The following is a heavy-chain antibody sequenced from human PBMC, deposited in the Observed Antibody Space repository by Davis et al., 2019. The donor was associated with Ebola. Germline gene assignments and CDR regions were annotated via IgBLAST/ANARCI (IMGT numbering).Heavy chain of an antibody. CDR2: INHSGST. Sequence: MPSETLSLTCAVYGGSFSGYYWSWIRQPPGKGLEWIGEINHSGSTNYNPSLKSRVTISVDTSKNQFSLKLSSVTAADTAVYYCARRRKLTVTTPGGFDPWGQGTLVTVSS. CDR1: GGSFSGYY. V-gene: IGHV4-34*01. J-gene: IGHJ5*02. D-gene: IGHD4-17*01. CDR3: ARRRKLTVTTPGGFDP.